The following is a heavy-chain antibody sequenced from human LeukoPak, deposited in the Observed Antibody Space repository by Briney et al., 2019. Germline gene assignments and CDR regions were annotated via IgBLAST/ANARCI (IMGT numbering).Heavy chain of an antibody. Sequence: GASVKVSCKASGYTFTSYYMHWVRQAPGQGLEWMGIINPSGGSTSYAQKFQGRVTMTRDTSTSTVYMELSSLRSEDTAVYYCARGPYPSWFGELSVLSNFDYWGQGTLVTVSS. CDR2: INPSGGST. V-gene: IGHV1-46*01. J-gene: IGHJ4*02. CDR1: GYTFTSYY. D-gene: IGHD3-10*01. CDR3: ARGPYPSWFGELSVLSNFDY.